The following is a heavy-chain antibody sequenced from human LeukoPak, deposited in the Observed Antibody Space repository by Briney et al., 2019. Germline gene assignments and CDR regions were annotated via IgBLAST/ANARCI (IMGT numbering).Heavy chain of an antibody. D-gene: IGHD5-18*01. CDR2: IYNSGTT. Sequence: SETLSLTCTVSGGSISSSSYYWGWVRQPPGKGLDWLGSIYNSGTTFYNPSLKSRVTISVDASKNQFSLKLSSVTAADTAVYYCARGGGDTAMVNWFDPWGQGTLVTVSS. V-gene: IGHV4-39*01. CDR3: ARGGGDTAMVNWFDP. J-gene: IGHJ5*02. CDR1: GGSISSSSYY.